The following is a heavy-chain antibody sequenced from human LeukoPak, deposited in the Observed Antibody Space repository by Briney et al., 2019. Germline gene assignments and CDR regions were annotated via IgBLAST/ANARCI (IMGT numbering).Heavy chain of an antibody. CDR3: ARDRVHVYCSGGSCYAPTYYFDY. CDR2: IWYDGSNK. D-gene: IGHD2-15*01. J-gene: IGHJ4*02. V-gene: IGHV3-33*01. Sequence: GGSLRLSCAASGFTFSSYGMHWVRQAPGKGLEWVAVIWYDGSNKYYADSVKGRFTISRDNSKNTLYLQMNSLRAEDTAVYYCARDRVHVYCSGGSCYAPTYYFDYWGQGTLVTVSS. CDR1: GFTFSSYG.